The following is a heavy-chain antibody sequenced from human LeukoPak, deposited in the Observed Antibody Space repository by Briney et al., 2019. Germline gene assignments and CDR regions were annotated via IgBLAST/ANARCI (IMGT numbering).Heavy chain of an antibody. Sequence: SETLSLTCTVSGGSITGGSYYWSWIRQPPGKGLEWIGEINHSGSTNYNPSLKSRVTISVDTSKNQFSLKLSSVTAADTAVYYCASGPPRSYWGQGTLVTVSS. V-gene: IGHV4-34*01. J-gene: IGHJ4*02. CDR3: ASGPPRSY. CDR2: INHSGST. CDR1: GGSITGGSYY.